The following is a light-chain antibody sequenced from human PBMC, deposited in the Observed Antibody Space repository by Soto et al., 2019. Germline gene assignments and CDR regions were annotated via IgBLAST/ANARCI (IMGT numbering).Light chain of an antibody. CDR3: QQYDGSPRT. CDR2: GAS. V-gene: IGKV3-20*01. J-gene: IGKJ1*01. CDR1: QSINSNY. Sequence: EIVLTQSPGTLSLSPGERATLSCRASQSINSNYFAWYQQKPGQAPRLLIYGASNRATGIPDRFSAGGSGTDFTLTISRLEPEDFAVYFCQQYDGSPRTFGQGTKVDIK.